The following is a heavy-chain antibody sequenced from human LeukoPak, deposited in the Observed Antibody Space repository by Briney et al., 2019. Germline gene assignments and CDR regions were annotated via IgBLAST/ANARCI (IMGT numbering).Heavy chain of an antibody. CDR1: GFTFSSYG. D-gene: IGHD3-10*01. V-gene: IGHV3-30*02. CDR2: IRYDGSNK. Sequence: GGSLRLSCAASGFTFSSYGMHWVRQAPGKGLEWVAFIRYDGSNKYYADSVKGRFTSSRDNSKNTLYLQMNSLRAEDTAVYYCAKDHDYGSGSCPGFYYYYYYYMDVWGKGTTVTISS. J-gene: IGHJ6*03. CDR3: AKDHDYGSGSCPGFYYYYYYYMDV.